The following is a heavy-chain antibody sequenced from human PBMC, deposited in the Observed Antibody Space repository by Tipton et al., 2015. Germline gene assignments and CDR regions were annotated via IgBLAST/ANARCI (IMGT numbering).Heavy chain of an antibody. CDR3: TTDSFYYYDSSDYSYVGAFDI. D-gene: IGHD3-22*01. J-gene: IGHJ3*02. Sequence: QLVQSGGGLVKPGGSLRLSCAASGFTFSNVWMNWVRQAPGKGLEWVGRIKSKTDGGTTDYAAPVKGRFTISRDDSKNTLYLQMNSLKTEDTAMYYCTTDSFYYYDSSDYSYVGAFDIWGQGTMVTVSS. CDR1: GFTFSNVW. V-gene: IGHV3-15*07. CDR2: IKSKTDGGTT.